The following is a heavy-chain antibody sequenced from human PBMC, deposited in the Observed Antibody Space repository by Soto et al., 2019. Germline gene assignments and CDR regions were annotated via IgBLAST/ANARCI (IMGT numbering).Heavy chain of an antibody. D-gene: IGHD5-12*01. CDR2: INWSGDVI. CDR3: ARDYDYAFDV. V-gene: IGHV3-48*01. Sequence: ESGGGLVQPGESLRLSCAVSGFTFSSYSMNWVRQAPGKALEWISYINWSGDVIWYSDSVRGRFTISRDNAKNSLYLQMNSLRAEDTAVYYCARDYDYAFDVWGHGTKVTVSS. J-gene: IGHJ3*01. CDR1: GFTFSSYS.